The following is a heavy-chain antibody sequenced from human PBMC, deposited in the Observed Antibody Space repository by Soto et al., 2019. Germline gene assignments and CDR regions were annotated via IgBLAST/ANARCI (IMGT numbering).Heavy chain of an antibody. CDR2: ISYDGSNK. CDR3: ARARPSSSWPDSPFDY. V-gene: IGHV3-30-3*01. D-gene: IGHD6-13*01. CDR1: GFTFSSYA. Sequence: QVQLVESGGGVVQPGRSLRLSCAASGFTFSSYAMHWVRQAPGKGLEWVAVISYDGSNKYYADSVKGRFTISRDNSKNTLYLQMNSLRAEDTAVYYCARARPSSSWPDSPFDYWGQGTLVTVSS. J-gene: IGHJ4*02.